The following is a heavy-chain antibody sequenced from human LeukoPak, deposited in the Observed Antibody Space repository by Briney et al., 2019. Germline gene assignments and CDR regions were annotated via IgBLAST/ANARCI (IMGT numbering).Heavy chain of an antibody. CDR3: AREVYSSSRPADAFDI. J-gene: IGHJ3*02. V-gene: IGHV3-7*01. CDR1: GFTFSTYW. CDR2: IMHDGSEK. D-gene: IGHD6-13*01. Sequence: GGSLRLSCAASGFTFSTYWMSWVRQAPGKGLEWVANIMHDGSEKNHVDSVKGRFTISRDNAKNSLYLQMNSLRAEDTAVYYCAREVYSSSRPADAFDIWGQGTVVTVSS.